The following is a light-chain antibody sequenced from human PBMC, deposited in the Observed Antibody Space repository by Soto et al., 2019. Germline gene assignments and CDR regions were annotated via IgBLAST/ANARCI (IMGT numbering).Light chain of an antibody. CDR2: AAS. CDR1: QGISSY. CDR3: QQYDSYPRT. J-gene: IGKJ1*01. Sequence: AVRMTQSPSSFSASTGDRVTITCRTSQGISSYLAWYQQKPGKAPKLLIYAASTLQSGVPSRFSGSGSGTDFTLTISCLQSEDFATYYCQQYDSYPRTFGQGTKV. V-gene: IGKV1-8*01.